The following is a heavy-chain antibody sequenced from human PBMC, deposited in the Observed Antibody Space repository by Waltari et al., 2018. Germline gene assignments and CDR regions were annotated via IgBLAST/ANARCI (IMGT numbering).Heavy chain of an antibody. V-gene: IGHV3-48*01. J-gene: IGHJ4*02. Sequence: EVQLVESGGGLVQPGGSLRLSCAASGFTFSIYSLNWVPQAPGKGLEWVSYISSSSRTIYYADSVKGRFTISRDNAKNSLYLQMNSLRAEDTAVYYCARGTYYDFWGWDYWGQGTLVTVSS. D-gene: IGHD3-3*01. CDR2: ISSSSRTI. CDR1: GFTFSIYS. CDR3: ARGTYYDFWGWDY.